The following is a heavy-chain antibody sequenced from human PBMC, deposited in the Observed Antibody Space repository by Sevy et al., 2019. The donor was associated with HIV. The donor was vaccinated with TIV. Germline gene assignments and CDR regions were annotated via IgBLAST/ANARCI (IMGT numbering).Heavy chain of an antibody. CDR3: AEGYYYDSSGYYSPFDY. Sequence: GGSLRLSCAASGFTFSSYAMSWVRQAPGKGLEWVSAISGSGGSTYYADSVKGRFTISRDNTKNTLYLQMNSRRAEDKAVYYCAEGYYYDSSGYYSPFDYWGQGTLVTVSS. CDR1: GFTFSSYA. V-gene: IGHV3-23*01. J-gene: IGHJ4*02. CDR2: ISGSGGST. D-gene: IGHD3-22*01.